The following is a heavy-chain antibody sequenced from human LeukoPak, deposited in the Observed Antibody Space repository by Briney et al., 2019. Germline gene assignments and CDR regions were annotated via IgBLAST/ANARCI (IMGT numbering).Heavy chain of an antibody. D-gene: IGHD3-9*01. V-gene: IGHV4-59*01. CDR1: RGSISGYY. CDR2: IYNSGRT. Sequence: SETLSLTRTVPRGSISGYYWSCIRQPPGKGLEWIGYIYNSGRTNYNPSLKSRVTISVDTSKNQFSLKLSSVTAADTAVYYCARGPNYDILTDMGYYYYYGMDVWGQGTTVTVSS. J-gene: IGHJ6*02. CDR3: ARGPNYDILTDMGYYYYYGMDV.